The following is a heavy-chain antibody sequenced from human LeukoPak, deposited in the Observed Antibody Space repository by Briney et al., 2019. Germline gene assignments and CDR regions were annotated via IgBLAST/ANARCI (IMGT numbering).Heavy chain of an antibody. CDR1: GFTFSSYA. CDR2: ISGSGGST. D-gene: IGHD2-15*01. J-gene: IGHJ5*02. V-gene: IGHV3-23*01. Sequence: GGSLRLSCAASGFTFSSYAMSWVRQAPGKGLEWVSAISGSGGSTYYADSVKGRFTISRDNSKNTLYLQMNSLRAEDTAVYYCASRQGVCSGDENWFDPWGQGTLVTVSS. CDR3: ASRQGVCSGDENWFDP.